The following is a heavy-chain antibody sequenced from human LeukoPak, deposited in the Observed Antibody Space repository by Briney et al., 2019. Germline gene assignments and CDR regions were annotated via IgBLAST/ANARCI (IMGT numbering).Heavy chain of an antibody. CDR1: GYTFTISY. Sequence: GASVKVSCKASGYTFTISYMHWVRQAPGQGLQWMGIINPSGGSTGYAQKFQGRVTMTRDTSTSTVYMELSSLRSEDTAMYYCARARALIAAAGLDYWGQGSLVTVSS. V-gene: IGHV1-46*01. J-gene: IGHJ4*02. D-gene: IGHD6-13*01. CDR2: INPSGGST. CDR3: ARARALIAAAGLDY.